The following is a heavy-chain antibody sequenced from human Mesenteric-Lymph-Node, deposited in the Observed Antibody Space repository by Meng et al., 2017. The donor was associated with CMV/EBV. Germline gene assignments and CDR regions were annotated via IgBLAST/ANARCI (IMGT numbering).Heavy chain of an antibody. V-gene: IGHV3-23*01. CDR2: ISGSGGST. J-gene: IGHJ5*02. CDR1: GFTFSSYA. CDR3: ARTNTYYYDNSGLLFGAP. Sequence: GESLKISCAASGFTFSSYAMSWVRQAPGKGLEWVSAISGSGGSTYYADSVKGRFTISRDNSKNTLYLQMNSLRAEDTAVYYCARTNTYYYDNSGLLFGAPWGQGTLVTVSS. D-gene: IGHD3-22*01.